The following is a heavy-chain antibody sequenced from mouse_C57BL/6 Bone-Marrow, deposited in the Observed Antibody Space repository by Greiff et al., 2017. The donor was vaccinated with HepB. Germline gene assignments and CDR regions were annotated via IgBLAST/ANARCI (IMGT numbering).Heavy chain of an antibody. D-gene: IGHD2-4*01. CDR2: IWSDGST. CDR1: GFSLTSYG. V-gene: IGHV2-6-1*01. Sequence: VQVVESGPGLVAPSQRLSITCTVSGFSLTSYGVHWVRQPPGKGLEWLVVIWSDGSTTYNSALKSRLSISKDNSKSQVFLKMNSLQTDDTAMYYCARHDYDGYYFDYWGQGTTLTVSS. J-gene: IGHJ2*01. CDR3: ARHDYDGYYFDY.